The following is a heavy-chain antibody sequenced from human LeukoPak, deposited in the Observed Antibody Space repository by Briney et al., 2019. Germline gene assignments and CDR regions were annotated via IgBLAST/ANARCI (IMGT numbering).Heavy chain of an antibody. CDR3: ARGEYYDSSGYWH. J-gene: IGHJ4*02. CDR1: GGSISSYY. V-gene: IGHV4-59*01. CDR2: IYYSGST. Sequence: SETLSLTCTVSGGSISSYYWSWIRQPPGKGLEWIGYIYYSGSTNYNPSLKSRVTISVDTSKNQFSLKLSSVTAADTAVYYCARGEYYDSSGYWHWGQGTLLTVSS. D-gene: IGHD3-22*01.